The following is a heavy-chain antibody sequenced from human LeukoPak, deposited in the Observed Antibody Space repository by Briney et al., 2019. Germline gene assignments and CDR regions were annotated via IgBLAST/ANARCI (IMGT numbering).Heavy chain of an antibody. D-gene: IGHD6-6*01. CDR2: IYHSGST. J-gene: IGHJ1*01. V-gene: IGHV4-59*01. CDR3: ARGGAARLHFQN. CDR1: GGSISTYY. Sequence: SEALSLTCTVSGGSISTYYWNWIRQPPGKGLEWIGYIYHSGSTNYDPSLQSRVTISVDTSKNQFSLNLNSVTAADTAVYYCARGGAARLHFQNWGQGTLVTVSS.